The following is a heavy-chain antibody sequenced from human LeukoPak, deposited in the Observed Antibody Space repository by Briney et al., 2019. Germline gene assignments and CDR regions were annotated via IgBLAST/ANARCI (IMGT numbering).Heavy chain of an antibody. V-gene: IGHV4-39*01. Sequence: SETLSLTCAVSGGSISSSSYYWGWIRQPPGKGLEWIGSIYYSGSTYHNPSLKSRVTISVDTSKNQFSLKLSSVTAADTAVYYCARHYRGTYYFDYWGQGNPVTVSS. CDR3: ARHYRGTYYFDY. J-gene: IGHJ4*02. CDR1: GGSISSSSYY. D-gene: IGHD1-7*01. CDR2: IYYSGST.